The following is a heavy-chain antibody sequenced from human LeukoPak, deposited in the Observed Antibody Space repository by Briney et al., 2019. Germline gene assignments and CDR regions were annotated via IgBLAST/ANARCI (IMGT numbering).Heavy chain of an antibody. CDR3: ARADRVYDSSGYYYSFRGFDY. CDR1: GFTVSSNY. J-gene: IGHJ4*02. D-gene: IGHD3-22*01. CDR2: IYRGGST. Sequence: GGSLRLSCAASGFTVSSNYMSWVRQAPGKGLEWVSVIYRGGSTYHADSVKGRFTISRDNSKNTLYLQMNSLRAEDTAVYYCARADRVYDSSGYYYSFRGFDYWGQGTLVTVSS. V-gene: IGHV3-53*01.